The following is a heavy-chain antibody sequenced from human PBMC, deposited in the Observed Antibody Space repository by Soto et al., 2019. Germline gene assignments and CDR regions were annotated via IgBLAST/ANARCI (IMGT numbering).Heavy chain of an antibody. Sequence: SETLSLTCTVSGGSISSSSYYWGWIRQPPGKGLEWIGSIYYSGSTYYNPSLKSRVTISVDTSKNQFSLKLSSVTAADTAVYYCARHGALDVGMGWFDPWGQGTLVTVSS. CDR1: GGSISSSSYY. CDR3: ARHGALDVGMGWFDP. CDR2: IYYSGST. D-gene: IGHD2-15*01. J-gene: IGHJ5*02. V-gene: IGHV4-39*01.